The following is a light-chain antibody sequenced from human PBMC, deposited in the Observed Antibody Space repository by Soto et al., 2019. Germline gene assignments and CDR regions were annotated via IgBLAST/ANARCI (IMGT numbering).Light chain of an antibody. CDR3: QHSASSPIT. Sequence: SVGDRVTITCLACQSISSYLTWYQQKPGQAPRLLISAASSLHSGIPSRFSGSGSGTDFTLTISSLQPEDFAPYYCQHSASSPITFGQGTLL. CDR2: AAS. V-gene: IGKV1-39*01. J-gene: IGKJ5*01. CDR1: QSISSY.